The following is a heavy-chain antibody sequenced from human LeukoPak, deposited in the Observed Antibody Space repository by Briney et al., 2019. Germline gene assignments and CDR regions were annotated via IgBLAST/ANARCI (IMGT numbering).Heavy chain of an antibody. CDR2: INPNSGDT. V-gene: IGHV1-2*02. D-gene: IGHD3-16*02. CDR1: GYTFTGYY. J-gene: IGHJ4*02. CDR3: ASTSAPIYVYVWGSYRETFDY. Sequence: ASVKVSCKASGYTFTGYYMNWVRQAPGQGLEWMGWINPNSGDTGYAQKFQGRVTMTRDTSISTAYMELSRLRSHDTAVYYCASTSAPIYVYVWGSYRETFDYWGQGTLVTVSS.